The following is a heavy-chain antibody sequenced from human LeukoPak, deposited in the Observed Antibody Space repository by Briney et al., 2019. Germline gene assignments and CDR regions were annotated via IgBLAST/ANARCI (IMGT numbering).Heavy chain of an antibody. Sequence: PGGSLRLSCAASGFTFSNYEINWVRQPPGKGLEWISDITGSGSTTYYADSVKGRFTISRDNAKNSLYLQMNSLRAEDTAIYYCARETSWYFDYWGRGTLATVSS. V-gene: IGHV3-48*03. CDR2: ITGSGSTT. J-gene: IGHJ4*02. CDR3: ARETSWYFDY. CDR1: GFTFSNYE.